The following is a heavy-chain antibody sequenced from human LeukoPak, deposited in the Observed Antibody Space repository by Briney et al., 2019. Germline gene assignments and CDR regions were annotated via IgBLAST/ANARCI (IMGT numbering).Heavy chain of an antibody. Sequence: AGGSLRLSCAASGFTFSSYSMNWVRQAPGKGLEWVSSISANGDTPYYADSVKGRFAISRDNSKNTLYLQMNSLRAEDTAVYYCAKRSVSGSYFFDYWGQGTLVTVSS. D-gene: IGHD1-26*01. CDR1: GFTFSSYS. J-gene: IGHJ4*02. CDR2: ISANGDTP. V-gene: IGHV3-23*01. CDR3: AKRSVSGSYFFDY.